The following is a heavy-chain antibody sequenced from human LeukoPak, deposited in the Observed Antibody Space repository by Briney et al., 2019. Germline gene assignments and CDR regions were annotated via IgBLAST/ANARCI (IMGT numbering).Heavy chain of an antibody. Sequence: ASVKVSCKASGYTFTGYYMHWVRQAPGQGFEWMGWINPNSGGTNYAQKFQGRVTMTRDTSISTAYMELSRLRSDDTAVYYCARYSSGWYGAFDIWGQGTMVTVSS. CDR1: GYTFTGYY. CDR2: INPNSGGT. D-gene: IGHD6-19*01. J-gene: IGHJ3*02. V-gene: IGHV1-2*02. CDR3: ARYSSGWYGAFDI.